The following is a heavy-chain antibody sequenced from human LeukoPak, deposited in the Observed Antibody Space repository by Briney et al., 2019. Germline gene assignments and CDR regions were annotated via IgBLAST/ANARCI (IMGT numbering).Heavy chain of an antibody. CDR1: GFTFSSYE. D-gene: IGHD3-22*01. CDR2: ISGSGSTI. CDR3: ARVPSRITMIVAAFDI. Sequence: GGSLRLSCAASGFTFSSYEMNWVRQAPGKGLEWVSYISGSGSTIYYADSVKGRFTISRDNAKNSLYLQMNSLRAEDTAVYYCARVPSRITMIVAAFDIWGQGTMVTVSS. J-gene: IGHJ3*02. V-gene: IGHV3-48*03.